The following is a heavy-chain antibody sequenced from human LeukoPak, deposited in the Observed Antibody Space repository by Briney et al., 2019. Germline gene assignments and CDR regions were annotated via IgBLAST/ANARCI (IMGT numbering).Heavy chain of an antibody. CDR1: GFTFSSYG. CDR2: IWYDGSNK. J-gene: IGHJ4*02. CDR3: ARGDDYGGSGLKDY. D-gene: IGHD4-23*01. V-gene: IGHV3-33*01. Sequence: QPGRSLRLSCAASGFTFSSYGMHWVRQAPGKGLDWVAVIWYDGSNKYYADSVKGRFTISRDNSKNTLYLQMNSLRAEDTAVYYCARGDDYGGSGLKDYWGQGTLVTVSS.